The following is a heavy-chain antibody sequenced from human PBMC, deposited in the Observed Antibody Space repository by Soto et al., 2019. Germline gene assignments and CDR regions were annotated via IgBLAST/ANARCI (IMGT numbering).Heavy chain of an antibody. CDR1: GFTFSTYA. D-gene: IGHD6-13*01. J-gene: IGHJ4*02. Sequence: EVQLLESGGGLVQPGGSLRLSCAASGFTFSTYARNWVRQAPGKGLEWVSGISGRGDSTYYADSVKGRFTVSRDNSRNALYLQMISLRAEYTAVFYCAKERRSSWSFDYWGQGTLVTVSS. V-gene: IGHV3-23*01. CDR3: AKERRSSWSFDY. CDR2: ISGRGDST.